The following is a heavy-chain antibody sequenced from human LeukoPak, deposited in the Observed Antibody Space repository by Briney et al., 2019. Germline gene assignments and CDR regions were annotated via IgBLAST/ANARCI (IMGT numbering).Heavy chain of an antibody. V-gene: IGHV3-21*01. CDR2: INSGSDYI. CDR1: GFTFSSYS. CDR3: ARDQVGKGNWFDP. J-gene: IGHJ5*02. Sequence: GGSLRLSCAASGFTFSSYSMTWVRQAPGKGLEWVSSINSGSDYILYADSVKGRFIISRDNAKNSLYLQMSSLRAEDTAVYYCARDQVGKGNWFDPWGQGTLVTVSS.